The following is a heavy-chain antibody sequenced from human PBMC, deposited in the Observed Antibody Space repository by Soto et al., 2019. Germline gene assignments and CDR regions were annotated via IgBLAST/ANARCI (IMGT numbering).Heavy chain of an antibody. V-gene: IGHV1-3*01. CDR3: ARIWMVRGWLRGYDY. CDR2: INAGNGNT. D-gene: IGHD3-10*01. CDR1: GYTFTSYA. J-gene: IGHJ4*02. Sequence: QVQLVQSGAEVKKPGASVKVSCKASGYTFTSYAMHWVRQAPGQRLEWMGWINAGNGNTKYSQKFQGRVTITRDTCASTAYMELSSLRSEDTAVYYCARIWMVRGWLRGYDYWGQGTLVTVSS.